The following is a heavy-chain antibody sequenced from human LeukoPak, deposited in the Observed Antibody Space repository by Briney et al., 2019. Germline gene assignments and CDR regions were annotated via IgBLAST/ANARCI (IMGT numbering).Heavy chain of an antibody. CDR2: IWYDGSNK. CDR1: GFTFSSYG. Sequence: GGSLRLSCAASGFTFSSYGMHWVRQAPGKGLEWVAVIWYDGSNKYYAESVKGRFTISRDNSKNTLYLQMNSLRAEDTAVYYCARDWGMATIIYYFDYWGQGTLVTVSS. J-gene: IGHJ4*02. V-gene: IGHV3-33*01. D-gene: IGHD5-24*01. CDR3: ARDWGMATIIYYFDY.